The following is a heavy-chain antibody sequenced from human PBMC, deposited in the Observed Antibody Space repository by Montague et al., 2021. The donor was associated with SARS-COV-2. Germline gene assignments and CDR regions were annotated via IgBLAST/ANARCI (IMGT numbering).Heavy chain of an antibody. Sequence: LRLSCAASGFTFSTYGMYWVRQAPGKGLEWVAVISFNGSNKYYADSVKGQFTISRDNSKDTVYLQMNSLRGEDTAVYYCAKGDTSPGDYWGQGTLVTVSS. D-gene: IGHD5-18*01. CDR1: GFTFSTYG. J-gene: IGHJ4*02. V-gene: IGHV3-30*18. CDR3: AKGDTSPGDY. CDR2: ISFNGSNK.